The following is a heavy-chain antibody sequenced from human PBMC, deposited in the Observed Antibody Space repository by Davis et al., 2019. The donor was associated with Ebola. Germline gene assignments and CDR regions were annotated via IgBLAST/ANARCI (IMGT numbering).Heavy chain of an antibody. V-gene: IGHV3-15*07. J-gene: IGHJ4*02. CDR3: TTDILWSGYSYGYGYFDY. Sequence: PGGSLRLSCAASGFTFSNAWMNWVRQAPGKGLEWVGRIKSKTDGGTTDYAAPVKGRFTISRDDSKNTLYLQMNSLKTEDTAVYYCTTDILWSGYSYGYGYFDYWGQGTLVTVSS. CDR2: IKSKTDGGTT. D-gene: IGHD5-18*01. CDR1: GFTFSNAW.